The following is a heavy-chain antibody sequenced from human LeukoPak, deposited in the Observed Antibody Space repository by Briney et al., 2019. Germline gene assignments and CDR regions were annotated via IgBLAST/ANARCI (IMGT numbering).Heavy chain of an antibody. D-gene: IGHD3-22*01. CDR3: ARISAIYYSDSREGYYFDY. J-gene: IGHJ4*02. CDR2: INPNSGAT. Sequence: ASVKVSCKASRYTFTGYYMHWVRQAPGQGLEWMGWINPNSGATYYAQKFQGRVTMTTDTSNTTAYLELSSLKSDDTALYFCARISAIYYSDSREGYYFDYWGQGTLVTVSS. CDR1: RYTFTGYY. V-gene: IGHV1-2*02.